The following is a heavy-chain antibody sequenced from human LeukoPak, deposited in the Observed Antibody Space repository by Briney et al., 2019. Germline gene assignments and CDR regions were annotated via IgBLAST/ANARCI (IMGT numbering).Heavy chain of an antibody. CDR3: VKIGSGWYFDY. Sequence: GGSLRLSCSASGFTFSYYAMHWVRQAPGKGLEYVSAISSNGGSTYYADSVKGRFTISRDNPKNTLYLQMSGLRAEDTAVYYCVKIGSGWYFDYWGQGTLVTVSS. V-gene: IGHV3-64D*06. D-gene: IGHD6-19*01. CDR2: ISSNGGST. J-gene: IGHJ4*02. CDR1: GFTFSYYA.